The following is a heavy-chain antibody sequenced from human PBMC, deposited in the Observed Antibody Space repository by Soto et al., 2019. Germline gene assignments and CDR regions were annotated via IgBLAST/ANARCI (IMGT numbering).Heavy chain of an antibody. Sequence: ASVKVSCKASGGTFSSYAISWVRQAPGQGLEWMGGIIPILGTANYAQKFQGRVTITADESTSTAYMELSSLRSEDTAVYYCARGYCSGGSCPTGLYYYYGMDVWGQGTTVTVSS. CDR2: IIPILGTA. D-gene: IGHD2-15*01. CDR1: GGTFSSYA. J-gene: IGHJ6*02. V-gene: IGHV1-69*13. CDR3: ARGYCSGGSCPTGLYYYYGMDV.